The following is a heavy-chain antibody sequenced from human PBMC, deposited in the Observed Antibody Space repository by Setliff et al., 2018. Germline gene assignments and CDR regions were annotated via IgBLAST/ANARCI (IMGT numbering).Heavy chain of an antibody. CDR2: INPNSGGT. Sequence: ASVKVSCKASGYTFTGYYMHWVRQAPGQGLEWMGRINPNSGGTNYAQKFQGRVTMTTDTSTSTAYMELRSLRSDDTAVYYCARVRLGLPMVDYWGQGTLVTVSS. V-gene: IGHV1-2*06. J-gene: IGHJ4*02. CDR3: ARVRLGLPMVDY. CDR1: GYTFTGYY. D-gene: IGHD5-18*01.